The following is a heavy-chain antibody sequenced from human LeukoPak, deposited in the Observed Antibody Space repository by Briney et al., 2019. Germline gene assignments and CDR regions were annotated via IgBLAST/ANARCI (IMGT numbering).Heavy chain of an antibody. V-gene: IGHV1-2*02. CDR2: INPNSGGT. D-gene: IGHD6-13*01. J-gene: IGHJ6*02. Sequence: AGVKVSCKASGYTFTGCYMHWVRQAPAQGLEWVGGINPNSGGTNYAQKVQGRVTMTRDTSISTAYMELSRLRSDDTAVYYCARGMYSSSWYYYYGMDVWGQGTPVTVSS. CDR1: GYTFTGCY. CDR3: ARGMYSSSWYYYYGMDV.